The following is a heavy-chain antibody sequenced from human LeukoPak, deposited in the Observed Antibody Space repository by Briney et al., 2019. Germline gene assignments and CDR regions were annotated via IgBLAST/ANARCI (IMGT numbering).Heavy chain of an antibody. CDR3: ARDPSRGFGEGGFDY. CDR2: IYYSGST. Sequence: SETLSLTCTVSGGSISSYYWSWIRQPPGKGLEWIGYIYYSGSTNYNPSLKSRVTISVDTSKNQFPLKLSSVTAADTAVYYCARDPSRGFGEGGFDYWGQGTLVTVSS. V-gene: IGHV4-59*01. D-gene: IGHD3-10*01. CDR1: GGSISSYY. J-gene: IGHJ4*02.